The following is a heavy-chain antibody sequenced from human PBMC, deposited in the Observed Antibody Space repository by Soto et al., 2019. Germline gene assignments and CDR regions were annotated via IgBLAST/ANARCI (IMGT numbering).Heavy chain of an antibody. CDR3: ATRITVFGLLIPPFDP. CDR1: GGSGNCYY. V-gene: IGHV4-34*01. D-gene: IGHD3-3*01. Sequence: SETRSRTWAVYGGSGNCYYWNWIRQPPGKGLEWIGEINHTGGTHYNPSLKSRVTMSVDTSKNQFSLRLSSVTAADTAIYYCATRITVFGLLIPPFDPWGQGTQVTVSS. CDR2: INHTGGT. J-gene: IGHJ5*02.